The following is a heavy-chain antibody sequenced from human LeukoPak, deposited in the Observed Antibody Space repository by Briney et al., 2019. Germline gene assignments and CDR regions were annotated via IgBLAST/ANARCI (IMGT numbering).Heavy chain of an antibody. Sequence: SETLSLTCAGYGGSFSGYYWSWIRQPPGKGLEWIGEINHSGSTNYNPSLKSRVTISVDTSKNQFSLKLSSVTAADTAVYYCARETLQQLLFDYWGQGTLVTVSS. J-gene: IGHJ4*02. V-gene: IGHV4-34*01. CDR2: INHSGST. D-gene: IGHD6-13*01. CDR3: ARETLQQLLFDY. CDR1: GGSFSGYY.